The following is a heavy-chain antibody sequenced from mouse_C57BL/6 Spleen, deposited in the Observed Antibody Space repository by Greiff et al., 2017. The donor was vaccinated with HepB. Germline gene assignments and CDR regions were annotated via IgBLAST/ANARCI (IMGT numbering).Heavy chain of an antibody. CDR2: IDPTDSYT. D-gene: IGHD1-1*01. J-gene: IGHJ2*01. Sequence: QVQLQQPGAELVKPGASVKLSCKASGYTFTSYWMQWVKQRPGQGLEWIGEIDPTDSYTNYNQKFKSKATLTVDTSSSTAYMQLSSLTSEDSAVYYCARENSKNDYGSSYDYWGQGTTLTVSS. V-gene: IGHV1-50*01. CDR3: ARENSKNDYGSSYDY. CDR1: GYTFTSYW.